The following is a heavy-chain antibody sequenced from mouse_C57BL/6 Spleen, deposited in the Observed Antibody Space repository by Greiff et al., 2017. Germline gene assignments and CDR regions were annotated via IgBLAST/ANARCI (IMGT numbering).Heavy chain of an antibody. CDR2: ILPGSGST. Sequence: QVQLKQSGAELMKPGASVKLSCKASGYTFTGYWIEWVKQRPGHGLEWIGEILPGSGSTNYNEKFKGKATFTADTSSNTAYMQLSSLTTEDSAISDCARSQLGEMYYFDYWGQGTTLTVSS. CDR3: ARSQLGEMYYFDY. CDR1: GYTFTGYW. J-gene: IGHJ2*01. V-gene: IGHV1-9*01. D-gene: IGHD4-1*02.